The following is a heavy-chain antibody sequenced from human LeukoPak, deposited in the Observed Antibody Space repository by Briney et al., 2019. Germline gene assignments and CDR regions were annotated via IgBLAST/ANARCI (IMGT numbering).Heavy chain of an antibody. D-gene: IGHD4-17*01. V-gene: IGHV4-61*02. CDR3: ASPTVTPGNFDY. CDR2: IYTSGTT. CDR1: GGSISSGSYY. J-gene: IGHJ4*02. Sequence: SETLSLTCTVSGGSISSGSYYWSWIRQPAGKGLEWIGRIYTSGTTYYNPSLKSRITVSVDTSKNQFSLRLSSVTAADTAVYYCASPTVTPGNFDYWGQGTLVTVSS.